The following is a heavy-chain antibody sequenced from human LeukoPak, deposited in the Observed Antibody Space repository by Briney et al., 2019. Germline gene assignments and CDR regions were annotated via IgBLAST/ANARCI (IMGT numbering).Heavy chain of an antibody. CDR3: ARDLVN. V-gene: IGHV4-61*08. D-gene: IGHD2-21*01. CDR1: GGSVSTDDYY. J-gene: IGHJ4*02. Sequence: SETLSLTCTVSGGSVSTDDYYWGWIRQPPGKGLEWIGYIHDSGSTNYNPSLKSRVTISVDTSKNQFSLRLSSVSAADAAVYYCARDLVNWGQGTLVTVSS. CDR2: IHDSGST.